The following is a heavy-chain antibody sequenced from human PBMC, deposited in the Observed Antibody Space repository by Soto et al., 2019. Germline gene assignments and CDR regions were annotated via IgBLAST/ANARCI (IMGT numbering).Heavy chain of an antibody. D-gene: IGHD2-2*01. CDR3: SRGGGIVVVPVAMYGMDV. Sequence: QVQLVQSGAEVKKPGASVKVSCKASGYTFTSYGISWVRQAPGQGLEWIGWISDYNGNTNYAQKLQGRVTMTTDTATSTAYMELRSLRSDDTAVDYCSRGGGIVVVPVAMYGMDVWGQGTTVTVSS. J-gene: IGHJ6*02. CDR2: ISDYNGNT. CDR1: GYTFTSYG. V-gene: IGHV1-18*04.